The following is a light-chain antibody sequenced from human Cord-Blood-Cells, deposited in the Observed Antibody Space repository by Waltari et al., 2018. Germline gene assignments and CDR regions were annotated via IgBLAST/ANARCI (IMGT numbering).Light chain of an antibody. CDR3: QQRYSTPIT. V-gene: IGKV1-39*01. J-gene: IGKJ5*01. Sequence: DIRMTQSPSSLSASVGDRVTITCRASQSISSYLNWYQQKPGKAPKLLIYAASSLQSGVPSRFSGSGSGTDFTLTISSLQPEDFATYYCQQRYSTPITFGQGTRLEIK. CDR2: AAS. CDR1: QSISSY.